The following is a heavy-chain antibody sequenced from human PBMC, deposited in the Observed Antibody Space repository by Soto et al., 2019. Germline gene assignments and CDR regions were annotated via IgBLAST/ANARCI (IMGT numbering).Heavy chain of an antibody. CDR1: VGSISSYY. CDR3: ARTYGRNFDY. D-gene: IGHD3-10*01. J-gene: IGHJ4*02. V-gene: IGHV4-59*01. CDR2: IYYSVST. Sequence: PSETLSLTCTVSVGSISSYYWSWIRQPPGKGLEWIGYIYYSVSTNYNPSLTSRVTISVDTSKNQFSLKLSSVTAADTALYYCARTYGRNFDYWGQGTLVTVSS.